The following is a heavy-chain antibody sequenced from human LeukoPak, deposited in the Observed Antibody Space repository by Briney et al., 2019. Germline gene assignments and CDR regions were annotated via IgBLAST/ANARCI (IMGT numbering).Heavy chain of an antibody. Sequence: GGSLRLSCAASGFTFSSYAMSWVRQAPGKGLEWVSAISGSGGSTYYADSVKGRFTISRDNSKNTLYLQMNCLRAEDTAVYYCAKDLGQQLVHDLFDYWGQGTLVTVSS. D-gene: IGHD6-13*01. CDR3: AKDLGQQLVHDLFDY. CDR1: GFTFSSYA. V-gene: IGHV3-23*01. CDR2: ISGSGGST. J-gene: IGHJ4*02.